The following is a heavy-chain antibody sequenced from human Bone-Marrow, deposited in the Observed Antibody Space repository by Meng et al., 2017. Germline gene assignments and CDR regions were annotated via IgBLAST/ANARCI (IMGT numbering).Heavy chain of an antibody. V-gene: IGHV4-4*02. CDR3: AASSGWYRIDS. D-gene: IGHD6-19*01. J-gene: IGHJ4*02. CDR1: GASVSSGYW. CDR2: FHHSGTT. Sequence: QVQLQESGPGLVKPSGTLSLTCGVSGASVSSGYWWTWVRQPPGKGLKWIGEFHHSGTTNYNPSLRSRVTISVDTSKNQFSLRLTSVTAADTAVYYCAASSGWYRIDSWGQGTLVTVSS.